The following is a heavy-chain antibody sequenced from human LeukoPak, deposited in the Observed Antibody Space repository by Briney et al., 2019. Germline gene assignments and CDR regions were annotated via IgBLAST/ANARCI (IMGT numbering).Heavy chain of an antibody. CDR1: GGSFSGYY. CDR3: VADPINFDF. V-gene: IGHV4-34*01. J-gene: IGHJ4*02. Sequence: PSETLSLTCAVYGGSFSGYYWSWIRQPPGKGLEWIGEINHSGSTNYNPSLKSRVTISVDTSKNQFSLKLSSVTAADTAVYYCVADPINFDFWGQGTLVTVSS. CDR2: INHSGST.